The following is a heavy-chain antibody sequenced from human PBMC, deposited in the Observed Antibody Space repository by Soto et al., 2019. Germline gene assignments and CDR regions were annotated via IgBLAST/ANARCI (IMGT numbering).Heavy chain of an antibody. CDR3: ARDIYERPAGAGIRQWFDP. V-gene: IGHV1-18*04. CDR2: IGPYNLNA. CDR1: GYSFNNYG. Sequence: VLLEQSGPEVKKPGASVKVSCKASGYSFNNYGLAWVRQAPGQGLEWLGWIGPYNLNANYAQKFQGRVTVTTDSSTRTAYVELRSLRSDDTAVYYCARDIYERPAGAGIRQWFDPWGQGTLVTVSS. J-gene: IGHJ5*02. D-gene: IGHD1-26*01.